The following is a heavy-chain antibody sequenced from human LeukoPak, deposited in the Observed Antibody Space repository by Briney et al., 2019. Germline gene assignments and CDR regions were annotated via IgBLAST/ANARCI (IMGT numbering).Heavy chain of an antibody. CDR1: GYTFTSYY. Sequence: ASVKVSCKASGYTFTSYYMHWVRQAPGQGLEWMGIINPSGGSTNYAQKFQGRVTMTRDTSTSTVYMELSSLRSEDTAVYYCARDHITMVRGVYNWFDPWGQGTLVTVSS. CDR2: INPSGGST. V-gene: IGHV1-46*01. D-gene: IGHD3-10*01. CDR3: ARDHITMVRGVYNWFDP. J-gene: IGHJ5*02.